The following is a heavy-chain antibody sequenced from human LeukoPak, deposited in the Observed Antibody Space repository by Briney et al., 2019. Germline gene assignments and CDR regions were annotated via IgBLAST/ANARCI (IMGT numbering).Heavy chain of an antibody. V-gene: IGHV4-59*08. D-gene: IGHD3-10*01. CDR3: ARYVVYGSGKYYDY. J-gene: IGHJ4*02. CDR2: IHYSGST. CDR1: GGSITGYY. Sequence: SETLSLTCADSGGSITGYYWSWIRQPPGKGLEWIGYIHYSGSTNNNPSLKSRVTISVDTSKNQVSLKLSSVTAADTAVYYCARYVVYGSGKYYDYWGQGTLVTVSS.